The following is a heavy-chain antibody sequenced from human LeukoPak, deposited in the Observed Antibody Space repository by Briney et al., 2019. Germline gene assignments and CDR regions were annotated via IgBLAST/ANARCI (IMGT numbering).Heavy chain of an antibody. CDR2: LLYSGST. Sequence: SEALSLTCNVSGASISDYYWSWVRQSPEKGLEWIASLLYSGSTHYNPSLRSRVAISGDTSSNQFSLILTSVTTTDTAVYYCSRTGRRGYFDFWGRGTLVTVSS. V-gene: IGHV4-59*01. CDR3: SRTGRRGYFDF. CDR1: GASISDYY. J-gene: IGHJ2*01. D-gene: IGHD1-14*01.